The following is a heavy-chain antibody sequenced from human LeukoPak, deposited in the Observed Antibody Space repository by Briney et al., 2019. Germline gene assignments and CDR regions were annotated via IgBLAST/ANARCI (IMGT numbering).Heavy chain of an antibody. J-gene: IGHJ4*02. V-gene: IGHV1-69*13. Sequence: GASVKVSCKASGGTFSSYAISWVRQAPGQGLEWMGGIIPIFGTANYAQKFQGRVTITADESTSTAYMELSSLRSEDTAVYYCARESRDGYNFSPSWNWGQGTLVTVSS. D-gene: IGHD5-24*01. CDR1: GGTFSSYA. CDR3: ARESRDGYNFSPSWN. CDR2: IIPIFGTA.